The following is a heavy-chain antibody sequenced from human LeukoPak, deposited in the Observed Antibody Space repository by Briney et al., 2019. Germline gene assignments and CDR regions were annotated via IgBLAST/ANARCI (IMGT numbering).Heavy chain of an antibody. CDR1: GYTFIAYY. V-gene: IGHV1-2*02. D-gene: IGHD2-2*01. CDR3: ARDSCSSISCLSIDDY. J-gene: IGHJ4*02. Sequence: GASVKVSCKASGYTFIAYYMHWVRQAPGQGLEWMGWINPNSGGTNYAQKFQGRVTMTRDTSISTVYMELSRLRSDDTAVYYCARDSCSSISCLSIDDYWGREPWSPSPQ. CDR2: INPNSGGT.